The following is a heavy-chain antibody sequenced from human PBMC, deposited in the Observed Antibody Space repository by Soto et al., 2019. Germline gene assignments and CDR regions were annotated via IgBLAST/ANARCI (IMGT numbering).Heavy chain of an antibody. J-gene: IGHJ4*02. CDR1: GGAISSYY. Sequence: QVQLQESGPGLVKPSETLSLTCTVSGGAISSYYWSWIRQPPGKGLEWIGYIYYSGSTNYNPSLKSRATRSVDRSKNPFSLKLSSVTAADTAVYYWARRYGGNFDYWGQGTLVTVSS. CDR2: IYYSGST. D-gene: IGHD1-26*01. CDR3: ARRYGGNFDY. V-gene: IGHV4-59*01.